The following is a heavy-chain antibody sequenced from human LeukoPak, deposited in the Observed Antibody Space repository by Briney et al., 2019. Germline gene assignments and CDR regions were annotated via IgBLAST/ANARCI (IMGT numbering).Heavy chain of an antibody. V-gene: IGHV3-48*04. Sequence: GSLRLSCAASGFTFSSYSMNWVRQAPGKGLEWVSYISSSSSTIYYADSVKGRFTISRDNAKNSLYLQMNSLRAEDTAVYYCARAGYSGYATWGQGTLVTVSS. CDR1: GFTFSSYS. D-gene: IGHD5-12*01. J-gene: IGHJ4*02. CDR3: ARAGYSGYAT. CDR2: ISSSSSTI.